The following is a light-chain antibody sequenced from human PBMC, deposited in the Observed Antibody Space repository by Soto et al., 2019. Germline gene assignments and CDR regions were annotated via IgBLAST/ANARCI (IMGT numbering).Light chain of an antibody. V-gene: IGKV3-20*01. CDR3: QQYGSSSWT. CDR2: GAS. Sequence: EIVMTQSPATLSVSPGERATLSCGASQSISDTLAWYQQKPGQAPRLLIYGASRRATGFPARFSGSGSGTDFTLTISRLEPEDFAVYYCQQYGSSSWTFGQGTKVDI. J-gene: IGKJ1*01. CDR1: QSISDT.